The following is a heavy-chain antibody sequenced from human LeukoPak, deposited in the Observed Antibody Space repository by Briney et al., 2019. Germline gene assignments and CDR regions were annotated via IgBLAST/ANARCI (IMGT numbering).Heavy chain of an antibody. CDR3: ARVRRQVLRTCLDY. CDR1: DFTFSSYA. CDR2: ISVSGGST. Sequence: PGGSLRLSCTASDFTFSSYAMTWVRQAPGKGLEWVSTISVSGGSTSYADSVKGRFTVSRDSSKNTLYLQMSSLRAEDTATYYCARVRRQVLRTCLDYWGQGTLVTVPS. D-gene: IGHD4/OR15-4a*01. J-gene: IGHJ4*02. V-gene: IGHV3-23*01.